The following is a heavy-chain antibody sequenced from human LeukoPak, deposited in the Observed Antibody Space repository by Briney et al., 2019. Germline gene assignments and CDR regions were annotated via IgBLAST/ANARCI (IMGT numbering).Heavy chain of an antibody. J-gene: IGHJ4*02. D-gene: IGHD3-10*01. Sequence: GGSLRLSCAASGFTFSIYGMHWVRQAPGKGLEWVAFIRYDGSNKYYADSVKGRFTISRDNSKNTLYLQMNSLRAEDTAVYYCAKDGASGWFGEGYFDYWGQGTLVTVSS. CDR1: GFTFSIYG. CDR3: AKDGASGWFGEGYFDY. V-gene: IGHV3-30*02. CDR2: IRYDGSNK.